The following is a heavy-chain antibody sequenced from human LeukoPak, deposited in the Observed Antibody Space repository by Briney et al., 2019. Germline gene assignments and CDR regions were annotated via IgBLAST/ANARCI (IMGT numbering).Heavy chain of an antibody. Sequence: GGSLRPSCAASGFTFSNYAMSWVRRAPGKGLEWVSSISGTGGSAYYADSVKGRFTISRDNSMNMLYLQMNSLRAEDTAVYYCAKVPRGHYFDYWGQGTLVTVSS. CDR3: AKVPRGHYFDY. V-gene: IGHV3-23*01. CDR1: GFTFSNYA. CDR2: ISGTGGSA. D-gene: IGHD3-10*01. J-gene: IGHJ4*02.